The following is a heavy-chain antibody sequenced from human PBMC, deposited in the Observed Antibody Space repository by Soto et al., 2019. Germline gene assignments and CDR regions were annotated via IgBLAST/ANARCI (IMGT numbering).Heavy chain of an antibody. CDR3: TRDSERQLLYYYYYGMDV. CDR1: GFTFGDYA. D-gene: IGHD2-2*01. V-gene: IGHV3-49*04. CDR2: IRGKAYGGTT. Sequence: GGSLRLSCTASGFTFGDYAMSWVRQAPGKGLEWVGFIRGKAYGGTTEYAASVKGRFTISRDDSKSIAYLQMNSLKTEDTAVYYCTRDSERQLLYYYYYGMDVWGQGTTVTVSS. J-gene: IGHJ6*02.